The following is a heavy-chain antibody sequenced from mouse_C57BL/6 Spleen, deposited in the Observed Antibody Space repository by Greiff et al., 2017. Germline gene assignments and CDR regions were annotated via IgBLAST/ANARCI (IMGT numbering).Heavy chain of an antibody. CDR3: ARDQTDSNPLAY. CDR2: ISYDGSN. CDR1: GYSITSGYY. Sequence: EVKLVESGPGLVKPSQSLSLTCSVTGYSITSGYYWNWIRQFPGNKLEWMGYISYDGSNNYNPSLKNRISITRDTSKNQFFLKFNSVTTEDTATYYCARDQTDSNPLAYWGQGTLVTVSA. V-gene: IGHV3-6*01. J-gene: IGHJ3*01. D-gene: IGHD2-5*01.